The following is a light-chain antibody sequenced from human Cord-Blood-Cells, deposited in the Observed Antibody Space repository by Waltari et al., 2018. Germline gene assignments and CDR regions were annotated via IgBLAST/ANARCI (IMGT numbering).Light chain of an antibody. CDR2: GAS. CDR3: QQYNNWPLLFT. J-gene: IGKJ3*01. V-gene: IGKV3-15*01. Sequence: EIVMTQSPATLSVSPGERATLSCRASQSVSSNLAWYQQKPGQAPRLLIYGASTRATGIPARFSGSGSGTEFTVTNSSLPSKDFGVYYFQQYNNWPLLFTFGPGTKVDI. CDR1: QSVSSN.